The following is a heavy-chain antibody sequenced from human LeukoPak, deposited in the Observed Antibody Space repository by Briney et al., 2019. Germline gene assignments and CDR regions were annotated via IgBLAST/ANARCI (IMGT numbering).Heavy chain of an antibody. CDR1: GGSISSYY. CDR3: ARGCSSTSCYSFDY. J-gene: IGHJ4*02. CDR2: IYTSGST. V-gene: IGHV4-4*07. Sequence: SETLSLTCTVSGGSISSYYWSWIRQPAGKGLEWIGRIYTSGSTNYNPSLKSRVTMSVDTSKNQFSLKLSSVTAADTAVYYCARGCSSTSCYSFDYWGQGTLVTVSS. D-gene: IGHD2-2*01.